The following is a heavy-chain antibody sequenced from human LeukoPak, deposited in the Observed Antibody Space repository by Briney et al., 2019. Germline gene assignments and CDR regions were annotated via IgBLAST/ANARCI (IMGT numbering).Heavy chain of an antibody. J-gene: IGHJ4*02. V-gene: IGHV3-21*01. CDR1: GFTFSSYS. D-gene: IGHD4-17*01. Sequence: GGSLRLSCAASGFTFSSYSMNWVRQAPGKGLEWVSSISSSSSYIYYADSVKGRFTISRDNAKNSLYLQMNSLRAEDTAVYYCARESYGDYVFDYWGQGALVTVSP. CDR2: ISSSSSYI. CDR3: ARESYGDYVFDY.